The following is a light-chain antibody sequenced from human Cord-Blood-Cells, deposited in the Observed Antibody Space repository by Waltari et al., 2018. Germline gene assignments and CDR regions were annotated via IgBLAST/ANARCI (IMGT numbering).Light chain of an antibody. CDR1: QSGSSSY. Sequence: EIELTQSPGTLSLSPAERATLSCSASQSGSSSYLAWYQQKPRQATTLLIYGASGRATDIPDRFRGSGTGSDLAFTLSRLEPEDFAVDSCQQYGSSPPWTFGQGTKVEIK. J-gene: IGKJ1*01. CDR2: GAS. V-gene: IGKV3-20*01. CDR3: QQYGSSPPWT.